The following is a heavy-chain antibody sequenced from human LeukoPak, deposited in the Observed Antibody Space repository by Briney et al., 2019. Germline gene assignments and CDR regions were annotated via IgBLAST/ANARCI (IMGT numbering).Heavy chain of an antibody. CDR1: GGSISSYY. CDR3: ARGYSSSWYLNWFDP. V-gene: IGHV4-59*08. J-gene: IGHJ5*02. D-gene: IGHD6-13*01. Sequence: SETLSLTCTVSGGSISSYYWSWIRHPPGKGLEWIGYIYYSGSTNYNPSLKSQVTISVDTSKNQFSLKLTSVTAADTAVYYCARGYSSSWYLNWFDPWGQGTLVTVSS. CDR2: IYYSGST.